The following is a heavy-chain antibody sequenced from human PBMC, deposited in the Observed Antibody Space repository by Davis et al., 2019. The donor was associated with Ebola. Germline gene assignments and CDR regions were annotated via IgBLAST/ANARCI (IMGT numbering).Heavy chain of an antibody. CDR2: IRSKANSYAT. J-gene: IGHJ6*02. CDR3: TSDVQLAYSGGDCYGSVDV. D-gene: IGHD2-21*02. V-gene: IGHV3-73*01. Sequence: GESLKISCAASGFTFSGSAMHWVRQASGKGLECVGRIRSKANSYATAYAASVKGRFTISRDDSKNTAYLQMNSLKTEDTAVYYCTSDVQLAYSGGDCYGSVDVWGQGTTVTVSS. CDR1: GFTFSGSA.